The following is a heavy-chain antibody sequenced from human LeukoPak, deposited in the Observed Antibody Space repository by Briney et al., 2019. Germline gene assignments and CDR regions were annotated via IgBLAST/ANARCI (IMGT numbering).Heavy chain of an antibody. V-gene: IGHV3-30-3*01. J-gene: IGHJ4*02. CDR2: ISYDGSNK. CDR1: GFTFSSYA. CDR3: ARVSFGELSSYYFDY. Sequence: GRSLRLSCAASGFTFSSYAMHWVRQAPGKGLEWVAVISYDGSNKYYADSVKGRFTISRDNSKNTLYLQMNSLRAEDTAVYYCARVSFGELSSYYFDYWGQGTLVTVSS. D-gene: IGHD3-10*01.